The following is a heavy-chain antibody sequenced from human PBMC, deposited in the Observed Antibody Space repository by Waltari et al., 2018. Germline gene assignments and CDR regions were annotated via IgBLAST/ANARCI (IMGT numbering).Heavy chain of an antibody. CDR2: ISSSSSYI. J-gene: IGHJ6*03. CDR3: ARVTCSGGSCYSRSVGYYYMDV. V-gene: IGHV3-21*01. CDR1: GFTFSSYS. Sequence: EVQLVESGGGLVKPGGSLRLSCAASGFTFSSYSMNWVRQAPGKGLEWVSSISSSSSYIYNADSVKGRFTISRDNAKNSRYLQMNSLRAEDTAVYYCARVTCSGGSCYSRSVGYYYMDVWGKGTTVTVSS. D-gene: IGHD2-15*01.